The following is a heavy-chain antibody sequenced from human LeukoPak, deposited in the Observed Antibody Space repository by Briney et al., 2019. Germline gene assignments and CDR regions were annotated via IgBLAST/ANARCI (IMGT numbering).Heavy chain of an antibody. CDR2: ISGSGGST. Sequence: GGSLRLSCAASGFTFSSYAMSWVRQAPGKGLEWVSAISGSGGSTYYADSAKGRFTISRDNSKNTLYLQMNSLRAEDTAVYYCAKGSNRSSGYYLIYFDYWGQGTLVTVSS. J-gene: IGHJ4*02. CDR3: AKGSNRSSGYYLIYFDY. CDR1: GFTFSSYA. D-gene: IGHD3-22*01. V-gene: IGHV3-23*01.